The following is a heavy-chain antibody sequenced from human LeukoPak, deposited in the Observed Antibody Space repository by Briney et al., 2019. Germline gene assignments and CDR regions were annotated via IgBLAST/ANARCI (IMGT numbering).Heavy chain of an antibody. D-gene: IGHD3-9*01. CDR2: ISGGGDTT. J-gene: IGHJ4*02. CDR3: AKVRYVGYYFDY. CDR1: GFTFTNYA. Sequence: GGSLRLSCAASGFTFTNYAISWVRQAPGKGLEWVSGISGGGDTTYYADSVKGRFTISRDNSKNTLYLQMNSLRAEDTAVYYCAKVRYVGYYFDYWGQGTLVTVSS. V-gene: IGHV3-23*01.